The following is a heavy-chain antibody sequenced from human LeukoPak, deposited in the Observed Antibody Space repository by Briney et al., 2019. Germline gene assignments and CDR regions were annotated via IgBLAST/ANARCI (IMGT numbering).Heavy chain of an antibody. J-gene: IGHJ6*02. V-gene: IGHV3-74*01. CDR2: INSDGSNT. D-gene: IGHD6-19*01. CDR3: ARFIAVAGRINYYGMDV. Sequence: GGSLRLSCAASGITFSSYWMHWVRHAPGKGLMWVSRINSDGSNTNYADSVKGRFTISRDNAENTLYLQMNSLRDEDTAVYYCARFIAVAGRINYYGMDVWGQGTTVTVSS. CDR1: GITFSSYW.